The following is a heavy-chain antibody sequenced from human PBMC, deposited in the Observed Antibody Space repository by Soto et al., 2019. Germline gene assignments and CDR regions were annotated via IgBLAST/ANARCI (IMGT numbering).Heavy chain of an antibody. D-gene: IGHD5-12*01. CDR3: ARALEWLRFGWMTFDY. J-gene: IGHJ4*02. Sequence: SVKVSCKXSGGTFSSYAISWVRQAPGQGLEWMGGIIPIFGTANYAQKFQGRVTITADESTSTAYMELSSLRSEDTAVYYCARALEWLRFGWMTFDYWGQGTLVTVSS. V-gene: IGHV1-69*13. CDR1: GGTFSSYA. CDR2: IIPIFGTA.